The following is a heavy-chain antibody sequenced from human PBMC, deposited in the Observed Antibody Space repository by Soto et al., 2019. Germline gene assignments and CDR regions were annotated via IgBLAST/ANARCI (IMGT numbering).Heavy chain of an antibody. J-gene: IGHJ5*02. CDR3: ARGRYCSSTSCFDP. V-gene: IGHV4-4*02. Sequence: PSETLSLTCAVSGGSISSSNWWSWVRQPPGKGLEWIGEIYHSGSTNYNPSLKSRVTISVDKSKNQFSLKLSSVTAADTAVYYCARGRYCSSTSCFDPWGQGTLVTVSS. CDR2: IYHSGST. CDR1: GGSISSSNW. D-gene: IGHD2-2*01.